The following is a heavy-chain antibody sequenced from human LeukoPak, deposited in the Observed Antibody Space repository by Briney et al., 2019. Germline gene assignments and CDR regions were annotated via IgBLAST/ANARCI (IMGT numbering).Heavy chain of an antibody. CDR2: IIPIFGTA. CDR3: ARGARGYYYDSSGYYRPSSYYYGMDV. CDR1: VGTFSSYA. V-gene: IGHV1-69*13. D-gene: IGHD3-22*01. Sequence: SVKVSCKASVGTFSSYAISWVRQAPGQGLEWMGGIIPIFGTANYAQKFQGRVTITADESTSTAYMELSSLRSEDTAVYYCARGARGYYYDSSGYYRPSSYYYGMDVWGQGTTVTVSS. J-gene: IGHJ6*02.